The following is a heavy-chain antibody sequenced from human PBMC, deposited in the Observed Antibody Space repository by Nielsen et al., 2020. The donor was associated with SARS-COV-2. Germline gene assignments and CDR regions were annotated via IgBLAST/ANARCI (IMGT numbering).Heavy chain of an antibody. CDR2: IWYDGSNK. V-gene: IGHV3-33*01. D-gene: IGHD1-26*01. CDR1: GFTFSSYG. CDR3: ARGYSGSYWYFDL. J-gene: IGHJ2*01. Sequence: GGSLRLSCAASGFTFSSYGMHWVRQAPGKGLEWVAVIWYDGSNKYYADSVKGRFTISRDNSKNTLYLQMNSLRAEDTAVYYCARGYSGSYWYFDLWGRGTLVTVSS.